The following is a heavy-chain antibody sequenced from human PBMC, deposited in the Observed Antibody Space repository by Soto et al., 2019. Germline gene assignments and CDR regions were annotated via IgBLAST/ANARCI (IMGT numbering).Heavy chain of an antibody. Sequence: QVQLVQSGAEVKKPGASVKVSCKTSGYTFSSYGVSWVRQAPGQGLEWMGWISVNNGNTKYAPKVQGRVTMTTDTSKSTAYMEPRSLTWDEAAVYYCARERNTEVAGAQPLLAWGQGTLVTGSS. J-gene: IGHJ4*02. V-gene: IGHV1-18*01. CDR2: ISVNNGNT. CDR1: GYTFSSYG. CDR3: ARERNTEVAGAQPLLA. D-gene: IGHD6-19*01.